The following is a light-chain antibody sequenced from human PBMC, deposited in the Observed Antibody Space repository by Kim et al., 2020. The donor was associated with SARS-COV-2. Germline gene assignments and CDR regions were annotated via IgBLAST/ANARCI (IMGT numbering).Light chain of an antibody. CDR3: QQRSNWQGYT. CDR2: DAS. Sequence: LSPGERATLYCRASQSVSSYLAWYQQKPGQAPRLLIYDASNRATGIPARFSGSGSGTDFTLTISSLEPEDFAVYYCQQRSNWQGYTFGQGTKLEIK. V-gene: IGKV3-11*01. J-gene: IGKJ2*01. CDR1: QSVSSY.